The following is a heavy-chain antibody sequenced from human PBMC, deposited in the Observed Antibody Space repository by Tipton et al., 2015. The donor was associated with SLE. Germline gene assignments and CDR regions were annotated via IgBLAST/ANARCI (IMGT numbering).Heavy chain of an antibody. D-gene: IGHD3-10*01. Sequence: LRLSCTVSGVSINGGGYYWSWIRQHPGKGLEWIGHIYYSGNTHYNSSLKSRLTISVDTSKNQFSLKLTSVTAADTAVYYCARDWIMVPGVIRYYAMDVWGQGTTVTVSS. CDR3: ARDWIMVPGVIRYYAMDV. CDR2: IYYSGNT. J-gene: IGHJ6*02. CDR1: GVSINGGGYY. V-gene: IGHV4-31*03.